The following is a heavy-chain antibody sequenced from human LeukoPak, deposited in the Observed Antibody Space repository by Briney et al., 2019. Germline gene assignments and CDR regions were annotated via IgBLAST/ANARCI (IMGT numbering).Heavy chain of an antibody. V-gene: IGHV3-64*01. CDR2: ISSNGRRT. D-gene: IGHD6-19*01. CDR3: ARVDYGSGCDS. Sequence: PGGALRLSCAASGFTFSSYSMHWVRQALGKGLEFVSAISSNGRRTYYANSVKGRFTISRGISKNTLYLQMGSPRAKDTAVYYCARVDYGSGCDSWGQGSLVTVSS. CDR1: GFTFSSYS. J-gene: IGHJ4*02.